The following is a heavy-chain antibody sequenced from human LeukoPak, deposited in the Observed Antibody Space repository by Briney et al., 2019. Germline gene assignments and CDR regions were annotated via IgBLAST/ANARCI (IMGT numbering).Heavy chain of an antibody. J-gene: IGHJ4*02. D-gene: IGHD3-22*01. CDR2: ISTSGGSS. CDR3: AIMHPYYDGSGYWVQ. CDR1: GFTFGSYA. Sequence: GESLRLSCAASGFTFGSYAMSWVRQAPGKGLEWVSGISTSGGSSSYADSVKGRFTISRDNPRNTLYMEMNSLRAEDTALYYCAIMHPYYDGSGYWVQWGQGTLVTVSS. V-gene: IGHV3-23*01.